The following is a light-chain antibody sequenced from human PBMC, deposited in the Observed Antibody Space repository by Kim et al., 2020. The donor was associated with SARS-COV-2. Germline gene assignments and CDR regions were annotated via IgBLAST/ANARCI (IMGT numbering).Light chain of an antibody. CDR2: DAA. J-gene: IGKJ4*01. CDR3: QQRGSWPPALT. Sequence: PGESATLACRAGHNVGISLAWYRQTPGQAPRLLIYDAAIRAAGIPDRFSGSGSGTDFTRTIGSLAPEDFAIYYCQQRGSWPPALTFGGGTKVDIK. CDR1: HNVGIS. V-gene: IGKV3-11*01.